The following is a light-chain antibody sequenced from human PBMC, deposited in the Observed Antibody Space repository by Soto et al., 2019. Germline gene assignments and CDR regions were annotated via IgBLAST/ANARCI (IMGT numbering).Light chain of an antibody. CDR1: QTVYSRY. J-gene: IGKJ1*01. CDR3: QQYDSSPGT. V-gene: IGKV3-20*01. CDR2: GAS. Sequence: EIVLTQSPGTLSLSPGEGATLSCRASQTVYSRYLAWYQQKPGQAPRLLIYGASSRATGIPDRFSGSASGTDFTLTVSRLEPEDFAVYYCQQYDSSPGTFGQGTKVEIK.